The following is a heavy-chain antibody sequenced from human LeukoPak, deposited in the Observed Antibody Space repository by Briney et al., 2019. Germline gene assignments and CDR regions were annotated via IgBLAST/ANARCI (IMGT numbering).Heavy chain of an antibody. CDR1: GVTFSSYA. Sequence: AGGSLRLSCAASGVTFSSYAMSWVRQAPGKGLEWVSAISGSGGSTYYADSVKGRFTISRDNSKNTLYLQMNSLRAEDTAVYYCAKDGNYYDSSGYLDYWGQGTLVTVSS. D-gene: IGHD3-22*01. J-gene: IGHJ4*02. CDR2: ISGSGGST. CDR3: AKDGNYYDSSGYLDY. V-gene: IGHV3-23*01.